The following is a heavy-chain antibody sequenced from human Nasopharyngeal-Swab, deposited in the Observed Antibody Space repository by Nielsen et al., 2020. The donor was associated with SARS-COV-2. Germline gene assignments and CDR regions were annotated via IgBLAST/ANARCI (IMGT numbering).Heavy chain of an antibody. V-gene: IGHV3-13*01. D-gene: IGHD2-15*01. CDR3: ARGDGIYCGGGNCYAVDPFEI. CDR2: IDTTGDT. CDR1: GFTFGSFE. Sequence: GGSLRLSCAASGFTFGSFEMHWVRQVSGKGLEWVSAIDTTGDTYYPDSVKGRFTISRENAKNSLFLQINSLRVEDTAMYYCARGDGIYCGGGNCYAVDPFEIWGQGTMVTVSS. J-gene: IGHJ3*02.